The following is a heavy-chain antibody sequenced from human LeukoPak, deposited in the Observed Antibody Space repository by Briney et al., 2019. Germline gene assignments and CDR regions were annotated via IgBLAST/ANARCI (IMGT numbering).Heavy chain of an antibody. D-gene: IGHD3-22*01. CDR1: GYTFTGYY. Sequence: ASVKVSCKASGYTFTGYYMHWVRQAPGQGLEWMRWINPNSGGTNYAQKFQGRVTMTRDTSISTAYMELSRLRSDDTAVYYCARDNDSSGYGLYYFDYWGQGTLVTVSS. V-gene: IGHV1-2*02. J-gene: IGHJ4*02. CDR3: ARDNDSSGYGLYYFDY. CDR2: INPNSGGT.